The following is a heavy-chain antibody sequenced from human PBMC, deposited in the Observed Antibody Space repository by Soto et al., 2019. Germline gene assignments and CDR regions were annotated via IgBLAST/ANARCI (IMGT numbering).Heavy chain of an antibody. Sequence: EVQLVESGGGLIQPGGSLRLSGAASGFTFSDYWMHWVRQAPGKGLVWVSLINSDGSITSYADSVKGRFTVSTDNGKNTLYLQMSSLRAEDTAVYYCARVRCSGGTCYWTAIHYSYFYVMDVWGQGTTVAVSS. D-gene: IGHD2-15*01. J-gene: IGHJ6*02. CDR3: ARVRCSGGTCYWTAIHYSYFYVMDV. CDR2: INSDGSIT. V-gene: IGHV3-74*01. CDR1: GFTFSDYW.